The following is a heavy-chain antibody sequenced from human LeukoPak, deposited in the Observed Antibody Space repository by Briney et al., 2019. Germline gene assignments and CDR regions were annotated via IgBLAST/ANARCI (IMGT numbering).Heavy chain of an antibody. J-gene: IGHJ3*02. CDR3: AISGSYGRFGAFDI. CDR1: GGSVGSGTYY. Sequence: SETPSLTCTGSGGSVGSGTYYWSWLRQPPGKGLEMIGYIYSSGSTNYSPSLNSRVTMSVDTSKNQFSLKLSSVTAADTAVYYCAISGSYGRFGAFDIWGQGIMVTVSS. CDR2: IYSSGST. V-gene: IGHV4-61*01. D-gene: IGHD1-26*01.